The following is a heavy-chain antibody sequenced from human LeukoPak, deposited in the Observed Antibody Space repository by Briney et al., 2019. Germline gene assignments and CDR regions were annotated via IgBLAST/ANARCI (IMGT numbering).Heavy chain of an antibody. D-gene: IGHD4-17*01. CDR2: IKQDGSEK. CDR1: GFTFSSYW. J-gene: IGHJ4*02. Sequence: GGSLRLSCAASGFTFSSYWMSWVRQAPGKGLEWVANIKQDGSEKYYVDSVKGRFTISRDNAKNSLYLQMNSLRAEDTAAYYCARDPASHDYGDYYFDYWGQGTLVTVSS. V-gene: IGHV3-7*01. CDR3: ARDPASHDYGDYYFDY.